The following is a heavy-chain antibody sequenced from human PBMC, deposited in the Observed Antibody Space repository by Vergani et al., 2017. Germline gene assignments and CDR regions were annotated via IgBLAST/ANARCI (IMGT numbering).Heavy chain of an antibody. CDR3: AKAGSVTSGSLQYNFYMDV. Sequence: QVQLAESGGGRVQPGRSLRLSCAASGFSFSSHAIHWVRQAPGKGLEWVAVISNDGSKKYYADSVKGRFTISRDNSKNTLDLLMNSLRTQDTAVYYCAKAGSVTSGSLQYNFYMDVWGKGTTVTVS. CDR2: ISNDGSKK. CDR1: GFSFSSHA. V-gene: IGHV3-30*18. J-gene: IGHJ6*03. D-gene: IGHD3-10*01.